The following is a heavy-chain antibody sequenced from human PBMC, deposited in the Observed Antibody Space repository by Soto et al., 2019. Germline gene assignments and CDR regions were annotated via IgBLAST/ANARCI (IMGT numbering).Heavy chain of an antibody. CDR2: IWYDGSNK. D-gene: IGHD3-10*01. J-gene: IGHJ4*02. V-gene: IGHV3-33*01. CDR3: ARDPDGSGSFDY. CDR1: GFTFSSYG. Sequence: GESLKISCAASGFTFSSYGMHWVRQAPGKGLEWVAVIWYDGSNKYYADSVKGRFTISRDNSKNTLYLQMNSLRAEDTAVYYCARDPDGSGSFDYWGQGTLVTVSS.